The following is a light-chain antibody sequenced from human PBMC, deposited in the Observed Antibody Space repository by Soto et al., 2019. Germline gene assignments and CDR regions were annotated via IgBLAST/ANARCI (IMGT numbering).Light chain of an antibody. CDR1: QGISSW. V-gene: IGKV1-12*01. J-gene: IGKJ4*01. Sequence: DLQMTPSPSSVSASVGDRVSITCRASQGISSWLAWYQQKPGRAPTLLIYTGSSLQSGVPSRFSGTGYGTDFTLTISSLQPEDGATYYCQQANSFPLTCGGGTEVEIK. CDR2: TGS. CDR3: QQANSFPLT.